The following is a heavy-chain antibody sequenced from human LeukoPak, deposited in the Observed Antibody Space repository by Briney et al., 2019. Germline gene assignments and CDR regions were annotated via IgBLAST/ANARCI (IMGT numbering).Heavy chain of an antibody. Sequence: KPSETLSLTCAVYGGSFSGYYWSWIRQPPGKGLEWIGEINHSGSTNYNPSLKSRVTISVDTSKNQFSLKLSSVTAADTAVYYCARELSYYDYVWGSYRSYYFDYWGQGTLATVSS. D-gene: IGHD3-16*02. CDR2: INHSGST. J-gene: IGHJ4*02. V-gene: IGHV4-34*01. CDR3: ARELSYYDYVWGSYRSYYFDY. CDR1: GGSFSGYY.